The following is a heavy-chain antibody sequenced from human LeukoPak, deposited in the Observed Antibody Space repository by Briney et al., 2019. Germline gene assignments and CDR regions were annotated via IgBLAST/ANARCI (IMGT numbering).Heavy chain of an antibody. Sequence: PGGSLRLSCAASGFTFSSYGMHWVRQAPSKGLEWVAVIWYDGSTKYYADSVKGRFTISRDNSKNTLYLQMNSLRAEDTAVYYCAGAYSSRTYNWFDPWGQGTLVTVSS. V-gene: IGHV3-33*01. CDR2: IWYDGSTK. D-gene: IGHD6-13*01. CDR3: AGAYSSRTYNWFDP. J-gene: IGHJ5*02. CDR1: GFTFSSYG.